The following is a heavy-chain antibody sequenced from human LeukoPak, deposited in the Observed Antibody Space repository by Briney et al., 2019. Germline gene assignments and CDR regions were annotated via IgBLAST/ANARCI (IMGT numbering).Heavy chain of an antibody. CDR2: IYYSGST. CDR3: ARLNYYGSGSYPGVSLDY. D-gene: IGHD3-10*01. Sequence: SETLSLTCTVSGGSISSSSYYWGWIRQPPGKGLERIGNIYYSGSTYYNPSLKSRVTISVDTSKNQFSLKLSSVTAADTAVYYCARLNYYGSGSYPGVSLDYWGQGTLVTVSS. J-gene: IGHJ4*02. CDR1: GGSISSSSYY. V-gene: IGHV4-39*01.